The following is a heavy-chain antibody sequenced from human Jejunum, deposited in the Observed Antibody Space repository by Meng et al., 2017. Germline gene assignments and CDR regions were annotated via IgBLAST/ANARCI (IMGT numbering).Heavy chain of an antibody. J-gene: IGHJ4*02. D-gene: IGHD5-12*01. CDR1: GDSISSTNW. V-gene: IGHV4-4*02. CDR3: ARGVGDIRVGFDY. Sequence: QVHLKESGPGLVKPSGTLSLTGEVSGDSISSTNWWDWLRQPPGKGLEWIGEIYHSGRTNFNPSLESRVTISVDESKNQFSLTLNSVTAADTAVYYCARGVGDIRVGFDYWGQGILVTVSS. CDR2: IYHSGRT.